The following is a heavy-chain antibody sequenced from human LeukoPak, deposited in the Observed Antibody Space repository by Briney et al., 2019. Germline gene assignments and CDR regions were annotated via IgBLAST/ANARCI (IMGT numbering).Heavy chain of an antibody. CDR3: AKDPRQLVIGAFDI. D-gene: IGHD6-13*01. Sequence: GRSLRLSCAASGFTFSDYGMHWVRQAPGKGLEWVAVISYDGSNKYYADSVKGRFTISRDNSKNTLYLQMNSLRAEDTAVYYCAKDPRQLVIGAFDIWGQGTMVTVSS. CDR2: ISYDGSNK. V-gene: IGHV3-30*18. CDR1: GFTFSDYG. J-gene: IGHJ3*02.